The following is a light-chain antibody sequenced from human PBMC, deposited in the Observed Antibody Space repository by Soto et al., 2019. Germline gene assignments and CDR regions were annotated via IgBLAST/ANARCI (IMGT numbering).Light chain of an antibody. CDR3: ISYTSDDVRYV. V-gene: IGLV2-14*01. CDR1: NSDVGLYDF. Sequence: QSALTQPASVSGTPGQPITISCTGSNSDVGLYDFVSWYQHHPGRAPKLIVSEVSHRPSGISNRFSGSKSGNTASLTISGLQSEDEADYYCISYTSDDVRYVFGTGTKLTVL. J-gene: IGLJ1*01. CDR2: EVS.